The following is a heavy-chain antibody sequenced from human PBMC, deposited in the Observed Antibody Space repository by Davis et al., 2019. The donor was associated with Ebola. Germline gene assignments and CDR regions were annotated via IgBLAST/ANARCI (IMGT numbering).Heavy chain of an antibody. CDR2: IYYSGST. Sequence: PSETLSLTCTVSGGSISSYYWSWIRQPPGKGLEWIGYIYYSGSTNYNPSLKSRVTISVDTSKNQFSLKLSSVTAADTAVYYCARGGDLWPGYYYMDVWGKGTTVTVSS. CDR3: ARGGDLWPGYYYMDV. J-gene: IGHJ6*03. CDR1: GGSISSYY. D-gene: IGHD3-3*01. V-gene: IGHV4-59*01.